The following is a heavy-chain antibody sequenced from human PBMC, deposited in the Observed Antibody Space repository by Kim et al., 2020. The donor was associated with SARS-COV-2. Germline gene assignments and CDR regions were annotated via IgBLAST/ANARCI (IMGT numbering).Heavy chain of an antibody. V-gene: IGHV4-31*03. CDR2: IYYSGST. CDR3: ARAGRAFGVVPRWFDP. D-gene: IGHD3-3*01. CDR1: GGSISSGGYY. Sequence: SETLSLTCTVSGGSISSGGYYWSWIRQHPGKGLEWIGYIYYSGSTYYNPSLKSRVTISVDTSKNQFSLKLSSVTAADTAVYYCARAGRAFGVVPRWFDPWGQGTLVTVSS. J-gene: IGHJ5*02.